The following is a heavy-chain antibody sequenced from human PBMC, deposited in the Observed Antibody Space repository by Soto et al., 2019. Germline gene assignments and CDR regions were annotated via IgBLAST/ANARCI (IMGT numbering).Heavy chain of an antibody. CDR2: VSYHGTNK. CDR1: GFTFSSYG. Sequence: QVQLVESGGGVVQPGRALRLSCAASGFTFSSYGMHWVRQAPGKGLEWVALVSYHGTNKYYGDAVNGRFTISRDNSKNTLYLQMNSLRAEDTAVYYCARGLIYDSSGYFFDYWGKGTLITVSS. J-gene: IGHJ4*02. CDR3: ARGLIYDSSGYFFDY. D-gene: IGHD3-22*01. V-gene: IGHV3-30*03.